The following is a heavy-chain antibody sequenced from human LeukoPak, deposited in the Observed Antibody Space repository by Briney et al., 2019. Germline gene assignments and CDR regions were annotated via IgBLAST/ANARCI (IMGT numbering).Heavy chain of an antibody. V-gene: IGHV1-18*01. CDR3: ARPYDTSGYYNYYFDY. Sequence: RASVKVSCKASGYNLISYGIIWVRQAPGQGLEWMGWISAYNVNTNYAQKFQGRVTMTTDTSTSTAYMELRSLKSDDTAVYSCARPYDTSGYYNYYFDYWGQGTLVTVSS. CDR2: ISAYNVNT. D-gene: IGHD3-22*01. J-gene: IGHJ4*02. CDR1: GYNLISYG.